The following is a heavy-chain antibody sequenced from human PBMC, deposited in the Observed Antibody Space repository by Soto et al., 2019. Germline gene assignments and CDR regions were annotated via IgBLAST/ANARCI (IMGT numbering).Heavy chain of an antibody. V-gene: IGHV3-7*03. J-gene: IGHJ4*02. D-gene: IGHD5-12*01. Sequence: EVQLVESGGGLVQPGGSLRLSCAASGFTFSSYWMSWVRQAPGKGLEWVANIKQDGSENYYLGSVKGRFTIFRDHAKNSLYLQIKCLRAQDTGVYYCGRFRVATTFFDYWGQGTLVTVSS. CDR3: GRFRVATTFFDY. CDR1: GFTFSSYW. CDR2: IKQDGSEN.